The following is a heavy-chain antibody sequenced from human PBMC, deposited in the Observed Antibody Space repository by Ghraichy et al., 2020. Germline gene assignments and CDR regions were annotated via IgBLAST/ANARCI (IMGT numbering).Heavy chain of an antibody. J-gene: IGHJ5*02. V-gene: IGHV4-39*01. D-gene: IGHD6-19*01. CDR3: ASQERAVAGYQGWFDP. Sequence: SETLSLTCTVSGGSISSSSYYWGWIRQPPGKGLEWIGSIYYSGSTYYNPSLKRRVPISVDTSKNQFSLKRSSVTAADTAVYYCASQERAVAGYQGWFDPWGQGTLVTVSS. CDR1: GGSISSSSYY. CDR2: IYYSGST.